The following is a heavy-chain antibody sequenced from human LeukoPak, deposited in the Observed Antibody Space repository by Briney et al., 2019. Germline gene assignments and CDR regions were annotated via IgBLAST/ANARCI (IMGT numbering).Heavy chain of an antibody. D-gene: IGHD3-10*01. CDR3: ARGLYYGSGTEGMDV. CDR1: GYTFTGYY. CDR2: INPNSGGT. Sequence: GAPVKVSCKASGYTFTGYYMHWVRQAPGQGLEWMGWINPNSGGTNYAQKFQGWVTMTRDTSISTAYMELSRLRSDDTAVYYCARGLYYGSGTEGMDVWGQGTTVTVSS. J-gene: IGHJ6*02. V-gene: IGHV1-2*04.